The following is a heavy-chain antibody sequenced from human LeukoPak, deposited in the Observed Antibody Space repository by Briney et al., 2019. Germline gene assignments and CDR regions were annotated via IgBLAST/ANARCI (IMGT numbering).Heavy chain of an antibody. Sequence: GGSLRLSCAASGFTFSSYSMTWVRQAPGKGLEWVSYISSSSSTIYYADSVKGRFTISRDNAKNSLYLQMNSLRAEDTAVYYCARDQSGWLNYYFDYWGQGTLVTVSS. J-gene: IGHJ4*02. V-gene: IGHV3-48*01. CDR3: ARDQSGWLNYYFDY. D-gene: IGHD5-12*01. CDR1: GFTFSSYS. CDR2: ISSSSSTI.